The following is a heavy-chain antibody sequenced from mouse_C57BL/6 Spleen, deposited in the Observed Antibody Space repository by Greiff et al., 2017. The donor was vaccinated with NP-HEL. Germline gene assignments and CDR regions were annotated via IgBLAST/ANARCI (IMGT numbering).Heavy chain of an antibody. CDR3: ARYPRGQYWFAY. Sequence: VHVKQSGPELVKPGASVKISCKASGYSFTDYNMNWVKQSNGKSLEWIGVINPNYGTTSYNQKFKGKATFTVDQSSSTAYMQLNSLTSEDSAVYYCARYPRGQYWFAYWGQGTLVTVSA. J-gene: IGHJ3*01. D-gene: IGHD3-3*01. CDR1: GYSFTDYN. V-gene: IGHV1-39*01. CDR2: INPNYGTT.